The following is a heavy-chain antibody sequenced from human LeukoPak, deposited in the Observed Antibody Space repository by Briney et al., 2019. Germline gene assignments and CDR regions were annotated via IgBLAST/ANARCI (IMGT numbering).Heavy chain of an antibody. J-gene: IGHJ4*02. CDR1: GGSISNYY. Sequence: SETLSLTCTVSGGSISNYYWSWIRQPAGKGLEWIGRVYFSGSTSYNPSLESRVTMSVDTSKNQFSLKLSSVTAADTAVYYCARDPFNYYDSSGYSTWGQGTLVTVSS. CDR3: ARDPFNYYDSSGYST. V-gene: IGHV4-4*07. D-gene: IGHD3-22*01. CDR2: VYFSGST.